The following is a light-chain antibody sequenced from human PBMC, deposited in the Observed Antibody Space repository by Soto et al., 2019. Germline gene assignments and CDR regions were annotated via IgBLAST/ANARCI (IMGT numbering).Light chain of an antibody. CDR3: VQDTPSPWK. CDR1: QTLLHSDGNTN. Sequence: DIVMTQTPLSSPVTLGQPASISCRSSQTLLHSDGNTNLRWLQQRPGQPRRLLISRISNRFSGVVDRFRGTGAGRHVSLKISNVEVEDGGGYYCVQDTPSPWKFDQGTKVDIK. V-gene: IGKV2-24*01. CDR2: RIS. J-gene: IGKJ1*01.